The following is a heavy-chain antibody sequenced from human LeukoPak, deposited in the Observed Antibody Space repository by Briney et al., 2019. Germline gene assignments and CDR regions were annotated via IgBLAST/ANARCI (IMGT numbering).Heavy chain of an antibody. D-gene: IGHD1-26*01. CDR3: ARESYRNYYFDY. V-gene: IGHV3-7*01. CDR2: IKEDGSEK. Sequence: GGSLRLSCAASEFTFSDYWMSWVRQAPGKGLEWVANIKEDGSEKNYVDSVKGRFIIFRDNAKNSLYLQMNSLRAEDTAVYYCARESYRNYYFDYWGQGTLVTVSS. CDR1: EFTFSDYW. J-gene: IGHJ4*02.